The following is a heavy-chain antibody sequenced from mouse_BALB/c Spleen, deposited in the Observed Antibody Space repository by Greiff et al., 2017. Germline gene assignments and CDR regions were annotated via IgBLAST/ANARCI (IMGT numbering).Heavy chain of an antibody. Sequence: EVQLQQSGAELVKPGASVKLSCTASGFNIKDTYMHWVKQRPEQGLEWIGRIDPANGNTKYDPKFQGKATITADTSSNTAYLQLSSLTSEDTAVYYCATGRGDYYAMDYWGQGTSVTVSS. CDR2: IDPANGNT. CDR1: GFNIKDTY. CDR3: ATGRGDYYAMDY. J-gene: IGHJ4*01. V-gene: IGHV14-3*02. D-gene: IGHD4-1*01.